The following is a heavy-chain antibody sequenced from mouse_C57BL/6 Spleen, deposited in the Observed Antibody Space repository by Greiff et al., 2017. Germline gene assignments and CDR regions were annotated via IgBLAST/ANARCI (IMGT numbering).Heavy chain of an antibody. Sequence: VQLQQSGAELVKPGASVKMSCKASGYTFTSYWITWVKQRPGQGLEWIGDIYPGSGSTNYNEKFKSKATLTVDTSSSTAYMQLSSLTSEDSAVYYCARYDYSNYEGFAYWGQGTLVTVSA. D-gene: IGHD2-5*01. CDR2: IYPGSGST. V-gene: IGHV1-55*01. J-gene: IGHJ3*01. CDR3: ARYDYSNYEGFAY. CDR1: GYTFTSYW.